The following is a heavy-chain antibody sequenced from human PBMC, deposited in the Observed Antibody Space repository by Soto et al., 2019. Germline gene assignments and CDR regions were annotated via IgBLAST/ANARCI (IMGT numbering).Heavy chain of an antibody. CDR2: ISYDGSNK. CDR3: AKNGSPYGMDV. Sequence: WGSLKLSCSASGFPFSSYGMHWVRQAPGKGLEWVAVISYDGSNKYYADSVKGRFTISRDNSKNTLYLQMNSLRAEDTAVYYCAKNGSPYGMDVWGQGTTVTVSS. CDR1: GFPFSSYG. J-gene: IGHJ6*02. D-gene: IGHD6-13*01. V-gene: IGHV3-30*18.